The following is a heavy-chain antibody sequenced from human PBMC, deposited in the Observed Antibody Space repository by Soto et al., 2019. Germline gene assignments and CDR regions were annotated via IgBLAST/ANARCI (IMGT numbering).Heavy chain of an antibody. V-gene: IGHV4-34*01. CDR3: AREAGGGRPDV. J-gene: IGHJ6*02. CDR2: INHSGST. Sequence: QVQLQQWGAGLLKPSETLSLTCAVYGGSFSGYYWSWIRQPPGKGLEWIGEINHSGSTNYNPSLKSRVTISVDTSKNQFSRKLSSVTAADTAVYYCAREAGGGRPDVWGQGTTVTVSS. CDR1: GGSFSGYY. D-gene: IGHD2-15*01.